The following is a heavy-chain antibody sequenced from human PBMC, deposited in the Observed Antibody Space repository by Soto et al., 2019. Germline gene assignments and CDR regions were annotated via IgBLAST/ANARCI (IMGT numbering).Heavy chain of an antibody. V-gene: IGHV1-69*02. CDR2: IIPILGIA. CDR3: ARLSGIAAAGTHWFDP. CDR1: GGTFSSYT. J-gene: IGHJ5*02. D-gene: IGHD6-13*01. Sequence: QVQLVQSGAEVKKPGSSVKVSCKASGGTFSSYTISWVRQAPGQGLEWMGRIIPILGIANYAQKFQGRVTITADKSPSTAYMELSSLRSEDTAVYYCARLSGIAAAGTHWFDPWGQGTLVTVSS.